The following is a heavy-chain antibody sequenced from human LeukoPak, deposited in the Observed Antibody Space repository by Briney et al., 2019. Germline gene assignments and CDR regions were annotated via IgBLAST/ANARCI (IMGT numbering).Heavy chain of an antibody. CDR1: GGSISSYY. J-gene: IGHJ4*02. CDR3: ARGRGIAAAGTGDFDY. Sequence: PSETLSLTCTVSGGSISSYYWSWIRQPPGKGLEWVGYIYYSGSTNYNPSLMSRVTISVDTSKNQFSLKLSSVTAADTAVYYCARGRGIAAAGTGDFDYWGQGTLVTVSS. CDR2: IYYSGST. V-gene: IGHV4-59*01. D-gene: IGHD6-13*01.